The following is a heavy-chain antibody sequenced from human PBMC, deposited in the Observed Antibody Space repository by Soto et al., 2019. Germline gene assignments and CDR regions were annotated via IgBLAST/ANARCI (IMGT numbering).Heavy chain of an antibody. J-gene: IGHJ5*02. CDR1: GYTFTSYG. D-gene: IGHD3-10*01. V-gene: IGHV1-18*01. CDR2: ISAYNGNT. Sequence: QVQLVQSGAEVKKPGASVKVSCKASGYTFTSYGISWVRQAPGQGLEWMGWISAYNGNTNYAQKLQGRVTMTTDTSXSXDYMELSRLRSDDTAVYYCARVKQGVRGVIGSWFDPWGQGTLVTVSS. CDR3: ARVKQGVRGVIGSWFDP.